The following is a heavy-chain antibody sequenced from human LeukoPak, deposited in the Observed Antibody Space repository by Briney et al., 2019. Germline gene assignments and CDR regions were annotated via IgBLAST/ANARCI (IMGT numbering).Heavy chain of an antibody. Sequence: SETLSLTCTVSGGSISSSSYYWGWIRQPPGKGLEWIGSIYYSGSTYYNPSLKSRVTISVDTSKNQFSLKLSSVTAADTAVYYCARERDGYNSLDAFDIWGQGTMVTVSS. D-gene: IGHD5-24*01. CDR1: GGSISSSSYY. J-gene: IGHJ3*02. CDR2: IYYSGST. CDR3: ARERDGYNSLDAFDI. V-gene: IGHV4-39*07.